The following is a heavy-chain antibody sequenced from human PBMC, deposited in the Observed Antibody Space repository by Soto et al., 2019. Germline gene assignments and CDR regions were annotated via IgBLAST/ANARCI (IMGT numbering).Heavy chain of an antibody. V-gene: IGHV3-30-3*01. Sequence: QVQLVESGGGVVQPGRSLRLSCAASGFTFSSYAMHWVRQAPGKGLEWVAVISYDGSNKYYADSVKGRFTISRDNSKNTLYLQMNSLRAEATAVYYCARDRAIATPAWYFDYWGQGTLVTVSS. CDR3: ARDRAIATPAWYFDY. CDR2: ISYDGSNK. D-gene: IGHD1-26*01. J-gene: IGHJ4*02. CDR1: GFTFSSYA.